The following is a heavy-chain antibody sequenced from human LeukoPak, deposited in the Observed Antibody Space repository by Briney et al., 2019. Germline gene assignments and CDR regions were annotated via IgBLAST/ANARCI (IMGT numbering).Heavy chain of an antibody. CDR3: ARSRGQMATTTGMDYYYGMDV. Sequence: PSETLSLTCTVSGGSISSGGYYWSWIRQHPGKGLEWIGYIYYSRSTYYNPSLKSRVTISVDTSKNQFSLKLSSVTAADTAVYYCARSRGQMATTTGMDYYYGMDVWGQGTTVTVSS. J-gene: IGHJ6*02. CDR1: GGSISSGGYY. CDR2: IYYSRST. D-gene: IGHD5-24*01. V-gene: IGHV4-31*03.